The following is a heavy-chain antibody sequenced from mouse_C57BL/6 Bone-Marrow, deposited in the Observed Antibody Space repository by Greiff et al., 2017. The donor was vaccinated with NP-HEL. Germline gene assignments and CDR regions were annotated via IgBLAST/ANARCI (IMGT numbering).Heavy chain of an antibody. V-gene: IGHV1-47*01. CDR3: ARGDDGSSYAIDY. CDR2: FHPYNDDT. CDR1: GYTFTTYP. D-gene: IGHD1-1*01. Sequence: VKLQQSGAELVKPGASVKMSCKASGYTFTTYPIEWMKQNHGKSLEWIGNFHPYNDDTKYNEKFKGKATLTVEKSSSTVYLELSRLTSDDSAVYCCARGDDGSSYAIDYWGQGTSVTVSS. J-gene: IGHJ4*01.